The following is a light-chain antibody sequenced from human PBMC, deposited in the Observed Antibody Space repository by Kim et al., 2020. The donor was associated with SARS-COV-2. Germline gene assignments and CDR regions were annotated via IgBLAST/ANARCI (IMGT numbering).Light chain of an antibody. V-gene: IGKV3-20*01. J-gene: IGKJ1*01. CDR3: QQYGSSPWT. CDR2: GAS. Sequence: EIVLTQSPGTLSLSPGERATLSCRASQSVSSSYLAWYQQKPGQAPRLLMYGASSRATGIPDRFSGSGSGTDFTLTISRLVPEDFAVYYYQQYGSSPWTFGQGTKVDIK. CDR1: QSVSSSY.